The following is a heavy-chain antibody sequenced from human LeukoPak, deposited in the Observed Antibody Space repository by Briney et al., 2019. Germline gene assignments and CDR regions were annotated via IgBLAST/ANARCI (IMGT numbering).Heavy chain of an antibody. CDR3: ARVNSLVEMASHYYYYYGMDV. CDR2: IYYSGST. CDR1: GGSISSSSYY. V-gene: IGHV4-39*01. J-gene: IGHJ6*02. D-gene: IGHD5-24*01. Sequence: SETLSLTCTVSGGSISSSSYYWGWIRQPPGKGLEWIGSIYYSGSTYYNPSLKSRVTISEDTSKNQFSLKLSSVTAADTAVYYCARVNSLVEMASHYYYYYGMDVWGQGTTVTVSS.